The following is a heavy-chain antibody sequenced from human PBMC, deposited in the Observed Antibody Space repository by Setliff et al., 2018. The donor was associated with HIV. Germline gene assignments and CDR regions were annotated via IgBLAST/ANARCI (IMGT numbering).Heavy chain of an antibody. D-gene: IGHD3-3*01. J-gene: IGHJ5*02. CDR2: IYLSGNT. CDR1: GGSISSSTAY. V-gene: IGHV4-39*07. CDR3: ARQEDNFWSGYPNWFGP. Sequence: SETLSLTCTVSGGSISSSTAYWGWIRQPPGKGLEWIGSIYLSGNTYYNPSLKSRVTISLDTSKNQFSLRLNSVTAADTAVYYCARQEDNFWSGYPNWFGPWGQGTLVTV.